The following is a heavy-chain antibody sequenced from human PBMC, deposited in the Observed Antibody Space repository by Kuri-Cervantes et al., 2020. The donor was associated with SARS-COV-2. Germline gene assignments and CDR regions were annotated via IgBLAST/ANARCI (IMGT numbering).Heavy chain of an antibody. Sequence: GESLKISCAASGFTFSSYGMHWVRQAPGKGLEWVAVISYDGSNKYYADSVKGRFTISRDNSKNTLYLQMNSLRAEDTAVYYCARSFVYYDILDAFDTWGQGTMVTVSS. D-gene: IGHD3-9*01. J-gene: IGHJ3*02. CDR2: ISYDGSNK. CDR1: GFTFSSYG. V-gene: IGHV3-30*03. CDR3: ARSFVYYDILDAFDT.